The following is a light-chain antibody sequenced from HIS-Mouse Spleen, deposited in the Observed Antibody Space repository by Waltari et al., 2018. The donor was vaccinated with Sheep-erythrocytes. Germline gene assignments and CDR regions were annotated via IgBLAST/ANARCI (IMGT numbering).Light chain of an antibody. V-gene: IGLV2-11*01. CDR1: SSHHGGYNY. Sequence: QSALPQPRSVSGSPGQSVTISCTGTSSHHGGYNYVSWYQQHPGKAPKLMIYDVSKRPSGVPDRFSGSKSGNTASLTISGLQAEDEADYYCCSYAGSYNHVFGTGTKVTVL. J-gene: IGLJ1*01. CDR2: DVS. CDR3: CSYAGSYNHV.